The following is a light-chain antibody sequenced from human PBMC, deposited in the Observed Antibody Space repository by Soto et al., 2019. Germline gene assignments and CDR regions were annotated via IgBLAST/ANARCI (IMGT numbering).Light chain of an antibody. Sequence: DIQMTQSPSSLSASVGDRVTITCRASQRINNYLAWYQQKPGKVPRLLIYAASTLQSGVPSRFSGSGSGTDFTLTISSLQPEDVATYYCQKYNSAPPNTFGGGTKVEIK. V-gene: IGKV1-27*01. CDR2: AAS. CDR1: QRINNY. J-gene: IGKJ4*01. CDR3: QKYNSAPPNT.